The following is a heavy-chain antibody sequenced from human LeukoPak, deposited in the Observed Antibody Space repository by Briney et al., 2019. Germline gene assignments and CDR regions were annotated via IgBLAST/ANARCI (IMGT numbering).Heavy chain of an antibody. D-gene: IGHD3-10*01. CDR2: IYSCGTI. J-gene: IGHJ5*02. Sequence: PSETLSLTCTVSGGSISSYYWSWIRQPAGKGLEWIGRIYSCGTITYNPSLQSRVTMSVDTSKNEFSLKMSSVTAADTAVYYCTRDSGTTGEVKFDPWGQGTLVAVSS. V-gene: IGHV4-4*07. CDR3: TRDSGTTGEVKFDP. CDR1: GGSISSYY.